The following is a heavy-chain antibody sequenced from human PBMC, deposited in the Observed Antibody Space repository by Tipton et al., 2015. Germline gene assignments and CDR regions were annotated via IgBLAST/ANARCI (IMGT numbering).Heavy chain of an antibody. CDR2: IYYSGST. CDR3: ARTLSGSSSDGLYCYGMVV. V-gene: IGHV4-59*01. J-gene: IGHJ6*02. Sequence: TLSLTCTVSGGSISTYYWSWIRPPPGKGLEWIGYIYYSGSTNYNPSLKSRVTISVDTSKNQFSLKVTSVAAADTAVYYCARTLSGSSSDGLYCYGMVVWSHGTPVPVSS. CDR1: GGSISTYY. D-gene: IGHD1-26*01.